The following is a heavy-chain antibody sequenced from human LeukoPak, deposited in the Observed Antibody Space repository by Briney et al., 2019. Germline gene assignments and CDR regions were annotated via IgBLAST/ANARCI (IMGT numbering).Heavy chain of an antibody. CDR1: GASFSSGDQY. CDR3: SRGLDSRKLGY. Sequence: SETLSLTCTVSGASFSSGDQYWNWIRQSPEKGLEWIGSLHPSGNLYNNPSLESRVTMSVDTSKNQFSLNLNSVTAADTAVYFCSRGLDSRKLGYWGQGTLVTVSS. CDR2: LHPSGNL. V-gene: IGHV4-31*03. J-gene: IGHJ4*02. D-gene: IGHD3-22*01.